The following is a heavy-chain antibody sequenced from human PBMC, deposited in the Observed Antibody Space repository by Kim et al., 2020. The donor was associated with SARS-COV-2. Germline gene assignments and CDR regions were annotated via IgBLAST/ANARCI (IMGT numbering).Heavy chain of an antibody. V-gene: IGHV1-46*01. CDR3: AREDTAMESMDV. Sequence: YAQKFQGRVTMTRDTSTSTVYMELSSLRSEDTAVYYCAREDTAMESMDVWGQGTTVTVSS. D-gene: IGHD5-18*01. J-gene: IGHJ6*02.